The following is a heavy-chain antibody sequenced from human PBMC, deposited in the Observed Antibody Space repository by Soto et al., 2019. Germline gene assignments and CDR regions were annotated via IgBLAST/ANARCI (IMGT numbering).Heavy chain of an antibody. CDR2: ISISSTYI. V-gene: IGHV3-21*01. J-gene: IGHJ6*02. D-gene: IGHD6-13*01. CDR1: GFTFSSHS. CDR3: ARARYSSSWSHYYYGMDV. Sequence: PGWSLRLSCAASGFTFSSHSMNWVRQAPGKGLEWVSSISISSTYIYYADSLKGRFTISRDDAKNSLYLQMNSLRAEDTAVYYCARARYSSSWSHYYYGMDVWGQGTTVTVSS.